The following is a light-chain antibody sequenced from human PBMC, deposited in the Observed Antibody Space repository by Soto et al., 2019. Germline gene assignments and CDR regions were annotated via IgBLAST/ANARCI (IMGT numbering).Light chain of an antibody. V-gene: IGKV1-39*01. CDR2: AAS. Sequence: DIQMTQSPSSLSASVGDRVTITCRASQSISSYLNWYQQKPGKAPKLLIYAASRLQSGVPSRFSGSGSGTDFTLTISSLQPEDFATYYCLQDYHFPRTFGQGTKVDIK. CDR3: LQDYHFPRT. CDR1: QSISSY. J-gene: IGKJ1*01.